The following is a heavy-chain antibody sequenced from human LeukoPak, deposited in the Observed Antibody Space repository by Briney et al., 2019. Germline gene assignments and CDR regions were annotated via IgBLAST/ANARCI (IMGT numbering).Heavy chain of an antibody. V-gene: IGHV3-7*01. CDR3: ARAPREWLLGYYFDY. J-gene: IGHJ4*02. CDR2: IKHDGSEK. Sequence: GGSLRLSCAASGFTFSSYWMSWVRQAPGKGLEWVANIKHDGSEKYYVDSVKGRFAISRDNAKNSLYLQMNSLRAEDTAVYYCARAPREWLLGYYFDYWGQGTLVTVSS. D-gene: IGHD3-3*01. CDR1: GFTFSSYW.